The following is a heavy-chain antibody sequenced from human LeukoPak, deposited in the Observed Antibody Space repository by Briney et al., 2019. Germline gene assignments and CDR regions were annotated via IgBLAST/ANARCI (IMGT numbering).Heavy chain of an antibody. CDR3: ARDITGSSGWYSAFDI. CDR1: GGPISSYY. Sequence: PSETLSLTCTVSGGPISSYYWSWIRQPAGKGPEWIGRIYTSGSTNYNPSLKSRVTMSVDTSKNQFSLKLSSVTAADTAVYYCARDITGSSGWYSAFDIWGQGTMVTVSS. D-gene: IGHD6-19*01. J-gene: IGHJ3*02. CDR2: IYTSGST. V-gene: IGHV4-4*07.